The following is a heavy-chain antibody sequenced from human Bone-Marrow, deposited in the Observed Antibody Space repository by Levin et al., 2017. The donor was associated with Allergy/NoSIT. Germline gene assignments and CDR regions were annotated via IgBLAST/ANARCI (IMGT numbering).Heavy chain of an antibody. V-gene: IGHV1-8*01. CDR3: ARRQAIRYDFWSGYYRGWFDP. J-gene: IGHJ5*02. D-gene: IGHD3-3*01. CDR1: GYTFTSYD. CDR2: MNPNSGNT. Sequence: GESLKISCKASGYTFTSYDINWVRQATGQGLEWMGWMNPNSGNTGYAQKFQGRVTMTRNTSISTAYMELSSLRSEDTAVYYCARRQAIRYDFWSGYYRGWFDPWGQGTLVTVSS.